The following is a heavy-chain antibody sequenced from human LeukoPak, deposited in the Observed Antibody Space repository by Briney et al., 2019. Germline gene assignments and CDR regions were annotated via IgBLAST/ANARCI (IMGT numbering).Heavy chain of an antibody. Sequence: GESLKISCKGSGYTFTNYWIAWVRQMPGKGLEWMAIVYPGDSDTRYSPSFQGQVTISADKSISTAYLQWSSLKASDTAMYYCARVNWNDGGGGDDYYYYMDVWGKGTTVTVSS. V-gene: IGHV5-51*01. CDR2: VYPGDSDT. CDR3: ARVNWNDGGGGDDYYYYMDV. D-gene: IGHD1-20*01. CDR1: GYTFTNYW. J-gene: IGHJ6*03.